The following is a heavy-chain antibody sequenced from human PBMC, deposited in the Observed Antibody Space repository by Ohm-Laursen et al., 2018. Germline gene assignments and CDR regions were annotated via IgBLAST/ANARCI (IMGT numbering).Heavy chain of an antibody. J-gene: IGHJ6*02. Sequence: ASVKVSCKVSGYTFTSYYMHWVRQAPGQGLEWMGIINPSGGSTSYAQKFQGRVTMTRDTSTSTVYMELSSLRSEDTAVYYCARGGPRYCSGGSCLLGYYYGMDVWGQGTTVTVSS. V-gene: IGHV1-46*01. CDR1: GYTFTSYY. CDR3: ARGGPRYCSGGSCLLGYYYGMDV. CDR2: INPSGGST. D-gene: IGHD2-15*01.